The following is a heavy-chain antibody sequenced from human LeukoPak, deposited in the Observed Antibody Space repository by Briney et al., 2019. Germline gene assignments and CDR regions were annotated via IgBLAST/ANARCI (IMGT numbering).Heavy chain of an antibody. Sequence: PGGSLRLSCAASGFTFSNAWMSWVRQAPGKGLEWVGRIKSKTDGGTTDYAAPVKGRFTISRDDSKNTLYLQMNSLKTEDTAVYYCTTADPDVLRFLEWLSPFDYWGQGTLVTVSS. D-gene: IGHD3-3*01. J-gene: IGHJ4*02. CDR2: IKSKTDGGTT. CDR3: TTADPDVLRFLEWLSPFDY. V-gene: IGHV3-15*01. CDR1: GFTFSNAW.